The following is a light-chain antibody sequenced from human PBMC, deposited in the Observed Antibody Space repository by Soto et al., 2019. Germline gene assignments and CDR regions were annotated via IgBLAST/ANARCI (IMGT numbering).Light chain of an antibody. V-gene: IGKV1-5*03. Sequence: DIQMTQSPSILSASVGDRVTITCRASQRIGNFLAWFQQKPGRAPELLVYMASILNSGVPSRFGGSRSGTEFTLTISGLQPDEFATYYCQQYNHYPWTFGQGAKVEI. CDR1: QRIGNF. CDR3: QQYNHYPWT. J-gene: IGKJ1*01. CDR2: MAS.